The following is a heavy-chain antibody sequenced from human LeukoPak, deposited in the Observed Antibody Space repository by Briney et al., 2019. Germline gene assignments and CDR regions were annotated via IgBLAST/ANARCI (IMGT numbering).Heavy chain of an antibody. CDR1: GYTFTSYG. CDR3: ARDVGEGDGYNYRDY. CDR2: INPNSGGT. J-gene: IGHJ4*02. D-gene: IGHD5-24*01. V-gene: IGHV1-2*02. Sequence: ASVKVSCKASGYTFTSYGISWVRQAPGQGLEWMGWINPNSGGTNYAQKFQGRVTMTRDTSISTAYMELSRLRSDDTAVYYCARDVGEGDGYNYRDYWGQGTLVTVSS.